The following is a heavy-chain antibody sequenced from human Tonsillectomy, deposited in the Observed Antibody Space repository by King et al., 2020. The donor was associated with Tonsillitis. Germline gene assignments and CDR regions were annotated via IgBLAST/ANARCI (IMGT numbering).Heavy chain of an antibody. CDR1: GYSFTSYW. CDR3: ARNSGRYCSSTSCYGAYYYGMDV. J-gene: IGHJ6*02. Sequence: QLVQSGAEVKKPGESLKISCKGSGYSFTSYWIGWVRQMPGKGLEWMGIIYPGDSDTRYSPSFQGQVTISADKSISTAYLKRSSLQDSDTAMYFCARNSGRYCSSTSCYGAYYYGMDVWGQGTTVTVSS. CDR2: IYPGDSDT. D-gene: IGHD2-2*01. V-gene: IGHV5-51*01.